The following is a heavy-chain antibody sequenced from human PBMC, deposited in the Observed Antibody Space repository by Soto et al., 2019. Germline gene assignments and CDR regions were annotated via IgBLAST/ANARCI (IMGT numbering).Heavy chain of an antibody. V-gene: IGHV1-18*01. J-gene: IGHJ3*02. CDR2: ISAYNGNT. CDR3: SRDVRIVVVKEANDAFDI. D-gene: IGHD3-22*01. CDR1: RYTFTSYG. Sequence: SVKASSKASRYTFTSYGICWLHHDHRQGLEWMGWISAYNGNTNYAQKLQGIVTMTTDTSTSTAYMELRSLRSDDTAVYYCSRDVRIVVVKEANDAFDIWGQGTMVTV.